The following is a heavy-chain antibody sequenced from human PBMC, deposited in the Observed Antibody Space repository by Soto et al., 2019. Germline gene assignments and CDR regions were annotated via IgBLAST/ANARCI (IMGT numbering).Heavy chain of an antibody. V-gene: IGHV1-3*01. J-gene: IGHJ6*02. D-gene: IGHD3-9*01. CDR1: GYTFTSYA. CDR3: ARDLTVLRYFEGGKDV. CDR2: INAGNGNT. Sequence: GASVKVSCKASGYTFTSYAMHWVRQAPGQRLEWMGWINAGNGNTKYSQKFQGRVTITRDTSASTAYMELSSLRSEDTAVYYCARDLTVLRYFEGGKDVWGQATTLTLS.